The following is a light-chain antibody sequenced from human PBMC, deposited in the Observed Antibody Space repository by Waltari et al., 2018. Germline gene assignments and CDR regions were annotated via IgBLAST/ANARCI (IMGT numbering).Light chain of an antibody. V-gene: IGLV2-8*01. CDR3: SSYAASNNFV. CDR2: EVS. J-gene: IGLJ1*01. Sequence: QSALTQPPPASGSPGQSVTIPCTGTSSDVGRYNCVSWFQQHPGKAPKLMIYEVSKRPSGVPDRFSGSKSGNTASLTVSGLQAEDEADYYCSSYAASNNFVFGTGTKVTVL. CDR1: SSDVGRYNC.